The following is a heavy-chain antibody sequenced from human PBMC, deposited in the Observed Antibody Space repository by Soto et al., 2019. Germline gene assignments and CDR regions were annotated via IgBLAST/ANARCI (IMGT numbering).Heavy chain of an antibody. CDR1: GFTFSSYA. CDR2: ISYDGSNK. D-gene: IGHD5-18*01. Sequence: SLRLSCAASGFTFSSYAMHWVRQAPGKGLEWVAVISYDGSNKYYADSVKGRFTISRDNSKNTLYLQMNSLRAEDTAVYYCARAKWLQGAFDIWGQGTMVTVSS. J-gene: IGHJ3*02. V-gene: IGHV3-30-3*01. CDR3: ARAKWLQGAFDI.